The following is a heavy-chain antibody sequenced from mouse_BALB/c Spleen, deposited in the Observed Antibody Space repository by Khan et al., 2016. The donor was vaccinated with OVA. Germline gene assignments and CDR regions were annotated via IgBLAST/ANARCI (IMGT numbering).Heavy chain of an antibody. CDR1: GFSLTNYG. J-gene: IGHJ4*01. D-gene: IGHD2-10*01. CDR2: IWSDGST. Sequence: VQLQESGPGLVAPSQSLSITCTISGFSLTNYGVHWVRQPPGKGLEWLVVIWSDGSTTYNSALKSRLTISKDNSTSHVFLKMNSLQTDDTAVYFCARQPYYHYNIMDYWGQGTSVTVSS. V-gene: IGHV2-6-1*01. CDR3: ARQPYYHYNIMDY.